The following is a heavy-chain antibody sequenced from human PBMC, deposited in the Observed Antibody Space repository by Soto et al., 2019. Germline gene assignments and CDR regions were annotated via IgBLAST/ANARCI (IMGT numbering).Heavy chain of an antibody. V-gene: IGHV1-69*13. J-gene: IGHJ4*02. Sequence: SVKVSCKASVGTFSSYAISWVRQAPGQGLEWMGGIIPKFGTTHYAQKFQGRVTITADESTSTAYMELSSLRSEDTAVYYCARDRRGSSGFYPFLYYFDYWGQGALVTASS. CDR3: ARDRRGSSGFYPFLYYFDY. CDR2: IIPKFGTT. D-gene: IGHD6-19*01. CDR1: VGTFSSYA.